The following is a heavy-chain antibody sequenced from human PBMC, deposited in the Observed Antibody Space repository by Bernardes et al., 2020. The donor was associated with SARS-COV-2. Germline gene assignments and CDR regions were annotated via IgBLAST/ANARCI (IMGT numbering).Heavy chain of an antibody. CDR1: GYSFSSYG. CDR2: ISAYNGTI. Sequence: ASVKDSCKASGYSFSSYGIIWVRQAPGQGLEWMGWISAYNGTIEYAQKFQGRVTMTTDTSANTGYMDLRSLRSDDTAVYYCARESTPGLRAIGYWGQGTLVTVSS. CDR3: ARESTPGLRAIGY. D-gene: IGHD3-16*01. V-gene: IGHV1-18*01. J-gene: IGHJ4*02.